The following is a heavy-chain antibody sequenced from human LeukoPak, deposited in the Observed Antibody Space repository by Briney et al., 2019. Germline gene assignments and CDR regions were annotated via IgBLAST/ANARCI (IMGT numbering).Heavy chain of an antibody. J-gene: IGHJ6*02. D-gene: IGHD2-2*02. CDR3: ARDSRYCSSTSCYSYGMDV. V-gene: IGHV4-31*03. CDR2: IYYSGST. CDR1: GSSISSGGYY. Sequence: PSQTLSLTCTVSGSSISSGGYYWSWIRQHPGKGLEWIGYIYYSGSTYYNPSLKSRVTISVDTSKNQFSLKLSSVTAADTAVYYCARDSRYCSSTSCYSYGMDVWGQGTTVTVSS.